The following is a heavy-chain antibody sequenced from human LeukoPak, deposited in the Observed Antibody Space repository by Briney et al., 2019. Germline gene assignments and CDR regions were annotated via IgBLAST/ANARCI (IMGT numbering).Heavy chain of an antibody. D-gene: IGHD1-14*01. J-gene: IGHJ4*02. Sequence: SETLSLTCTVSGDSMSSHYWSWIRQPPGKGLEWIGYIYYSGSTEYNPSLKSRVTISVDTSKNQFSLKLSSVTAADTAVYHCGRGGWYVDYWGRGPWSPSPQ. CDR1: GDSMSSHY. V-gene: IGHV4-59*11. CDR3: GRGGWYVDY. CDR2: IYYSGST.